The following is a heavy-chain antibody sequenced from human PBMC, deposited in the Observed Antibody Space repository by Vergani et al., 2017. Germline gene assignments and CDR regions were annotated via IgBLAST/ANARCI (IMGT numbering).Heavy chain of an antibody. J-gene: IGHJ4*02. D-gene: IGHD5-12*01. CDR3: ARGHPRWLRFGGQDYFDY. CDR2: IYYSGST. Sequence: QVQLQESGPGLVKPSQTLSLTCTVSGGSISSGGYYWSWIRQHPGKGLEWIGYIYYSGSTYYNPSLKSRVTISVDTSKNQFSLKLSSVTAADTAVYYCARGHPRWLRFGGQDYFDYWGQGTLVTVSS. V-gene: IGHV4-31*03. CDR1: GGSISSGGYY.